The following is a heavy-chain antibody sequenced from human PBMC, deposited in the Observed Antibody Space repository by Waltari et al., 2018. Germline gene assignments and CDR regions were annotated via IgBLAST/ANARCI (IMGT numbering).Heavy chain of an antibody. J-gene: IGHJ3*02. CDR1: GGSISSYY. D-gene: IGHD6-13*01. Sequence: QVQLQESGPGLVKPSETLSLTCTVSGGSISSYYWSWLRQPPGKGLEWIGYIYYSGSTNYNPSLKSRVTISVDTSKNQFSLKLSSVTAADTAVYYCARDLAAGGFDAFDIWGQGTMVTVSS. V-gene: IGHV4-59*01. CDR2: IYYSGST. CDR3: ARDLAAGGFDAFDI.